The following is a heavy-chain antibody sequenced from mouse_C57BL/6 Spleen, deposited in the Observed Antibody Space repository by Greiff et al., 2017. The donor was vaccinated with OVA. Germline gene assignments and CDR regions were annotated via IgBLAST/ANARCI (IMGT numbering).Heavy chain of an antibody. CDR2: IYPGDGDT. V-gene: IGHV1-82*01. J-gene: IGHJ4*01. CDR3: AREGPYAMDY. Sequence: QVQLQQSGPELVKPGASVKISCKASGYAFSSSWMNWVKQRPGKGLEWIGRIYPGDGDTNYNGKFKGKATLTADKSSSTAYMQLSSLTSEDSAVYFCAREGPYAMDYWGQGTSVTGSS. CDR1: GYAFSSSW.